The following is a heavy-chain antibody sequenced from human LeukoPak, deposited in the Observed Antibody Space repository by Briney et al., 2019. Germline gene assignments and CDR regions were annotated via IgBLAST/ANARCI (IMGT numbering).Heavy chain of an antibody. V-gene: IGHV4-34*01. CDR2: INHSGST. CDR1: GGSFSGYY. CDR3: ARVAYGDYVRVDY. D-gene: IGHD4-17*01. Sequence: SETLSLTCAVYGGSFSGYYWSWIRQPPGKGLEWIGEINHSGSTNYNPSLKSRVTISVDTSKNQFSLKLSSVTAAGTAVYYCARVAYGDYVRVDYWGQGTLVTVSS. J-gene: IGHJ4*02.